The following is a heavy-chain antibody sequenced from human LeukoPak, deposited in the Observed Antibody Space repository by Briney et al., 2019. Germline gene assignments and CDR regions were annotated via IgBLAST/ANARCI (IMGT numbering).Heavy chain of an antibody. J-gene: IGHJ4*02. CDR2: ISSSGSTI. CDR3: ARELVTTIIGDY. D-gene: IGHD5-24*01. CDR1: GFTFSNYW. Sequence: PGGSLRLSCAASGFTFSNYWMSWVRQAPGKGLEWVSYISSSGSTIYYADSVKGRFTISRDNAKNSLYLQMNSLRAEDTAVYYCARELVTTIIGDYWGQGTLVTVSS. V-gene: IGHV3-48*04.